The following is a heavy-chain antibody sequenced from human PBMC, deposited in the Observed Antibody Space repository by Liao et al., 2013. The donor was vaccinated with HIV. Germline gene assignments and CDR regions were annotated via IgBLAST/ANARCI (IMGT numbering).Heavy chain of an antibody. J-gene: IGHJ4*02. CDR3: ARTQRVSSFDF. V-gene: IGHV4-61*02. Sequence: QVQLQESGPGLVKPSQTLSLTCTVSGGSISSGSYYWSWIRQPAGKGLEWIGRIYTSGSTNYNPSLKSRLTISVDTSKNQFSLNLSSVTAADTAVYYCARTQRVSSFDFWGQGTLVTVSS. D-gene: IGHD3-16*02. CDR2: IYTSGST. CDR1: GGSISSGSYY.